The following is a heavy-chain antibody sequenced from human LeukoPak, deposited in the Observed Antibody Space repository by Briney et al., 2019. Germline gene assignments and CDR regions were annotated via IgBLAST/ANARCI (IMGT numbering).Heavy chain of an antibody. J-gene: IGHJ6*03. Sequence: SETLSLTCTVSGSSISSGSYYWSWIRQPAGKGLEWIGRIYTSGSTNYNPSLKSRISVSVDTSKNQFSLKLSSVTAADTAVYYCARTTEGGYTYNYFYYYYMDVWGKGTTVTISS. CDR3: ARTTEGGYTYNYFYYYYMDV. CDR2: IYTSGST. V-gene: IGHV4-61*02. CDR1: GSSISSGSYY. D-gene: IGHD5-18*01.